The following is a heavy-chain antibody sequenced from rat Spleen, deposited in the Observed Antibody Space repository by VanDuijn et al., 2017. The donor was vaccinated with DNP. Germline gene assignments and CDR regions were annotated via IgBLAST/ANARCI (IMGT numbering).Heavy chain of an antibody. CDR2: IGSAAYAP. J-gene: IGHJ2*01. D-gene: IGHD4-3*01. Sequence: EVQLVESCCGLVQPGRSLNVSCAASGFPFSAYSMAWVRQAPAKGLEWVAYIGSAAYAPYYGDSVKGRFTISRDNAKSTLYLQMNSLRSEDMATYYCIRWNSGHFDYWGQGVMVTVSS. CDR1: GFPFSAYS. CDR3: IRWNSGHFDY. V-gene: IGHV5-22*01.